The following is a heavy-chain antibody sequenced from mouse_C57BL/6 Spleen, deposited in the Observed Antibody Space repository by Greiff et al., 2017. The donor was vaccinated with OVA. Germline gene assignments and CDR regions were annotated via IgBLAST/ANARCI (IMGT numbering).Heavy chain of an antibody. V-gene: IGHV1-69*01. CDR2: IDPSDSYT. J-gene: IGHJ2*01. D-gene: IGHD2-1*01. CDR3: AYGNCFDY. Sequence: VQLQQPGAELVMPGASVKLSCKASGYTFTSYWMHWVKQRPGQGLEWIGEIDPSDSYTNYNQKFKGKSTLTVDKSSSTAYMQLSSLTSEDSAVYYCAYGNCFDYWGQGTTLTVSS. CDR1: GYTFTSYW.